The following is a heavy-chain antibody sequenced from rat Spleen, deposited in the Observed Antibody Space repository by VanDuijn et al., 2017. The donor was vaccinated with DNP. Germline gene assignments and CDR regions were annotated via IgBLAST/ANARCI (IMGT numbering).Heavy chain of an antibody. CDR2: IGYDGDSN. J-gene: IGHJ2*01. D-gene: IGHD1-11*01. CDR3: ARYSLRRVWDY. Sequence: EVQLVESGGGLVQPGRSMKLSCVASGFTFSDYYMAWVRQTPTEGLEWVAYIGYDGDSNYNGDSVQGRFTISRDNAKSTLYLQMNSLRSEDMATYYCARYSLRRVWDYWGQGVMVTVSS. V-gene: IGHV5-22*01. CDR1: GFTFSDYY.